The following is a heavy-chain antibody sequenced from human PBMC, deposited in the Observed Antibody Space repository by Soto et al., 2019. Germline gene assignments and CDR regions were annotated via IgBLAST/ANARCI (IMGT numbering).Heavy chain of an antibody. J-gene: IGHJ4*02. V-gene: IGHV1-69*01. D-gene: IGHD2-21*01. CDR2: IIPLFGSP. Sequence: QVQLVQSGTEVQKPGSSVKLSCKTSGGTFTNYAISWVRQAPGQGLEWMGGIIPLFGSPHYSPKFEGRVTITADEVSTTAHLELSSLRFDDTAVYFCAWTLAFCGGNCYLPNFDTWGQGTLVIVSS. CDR1: GGTFTNYA. CDR3: AWTLAFCGGNCYLPNFDT.